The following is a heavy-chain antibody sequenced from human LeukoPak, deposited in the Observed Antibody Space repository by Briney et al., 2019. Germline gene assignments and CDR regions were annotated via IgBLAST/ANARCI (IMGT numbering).Heavy chain of an antibody. CDR1: GFTFSDHY. CDR2: ARNRRNGYST. V-gene: IGHV3-72*01. Sequence: GGSLRLSCAASGFTFSDHYIDWVRQAPGKGLEWVGRARNRRNGYSTQYAAPVKGRFTFSRDDSENTVYLQMNSLKTEDTAVYFCARIMRVDYGTYYFDYWGPGTLVTVS. D-gene: IGHD4/OR15-4a*01. CDR3: ARIMRVDYGTYYFDY. J-gene: IGHJ4*02.